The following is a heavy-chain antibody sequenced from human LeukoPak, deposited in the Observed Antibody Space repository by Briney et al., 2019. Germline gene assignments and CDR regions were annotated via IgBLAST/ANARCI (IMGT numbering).Heavy chain of an antibody. CDR2: IYYSGST. V-gene: IGHV4-39*01. J-gene: IGHJ4*02. Sequence: PSETVSLTCTVSGGSISSSSYYWGWIRQPPGKGLEWIGSIYYSGSTYYNPSLKSRVTISVDTSKNQFSLKLSSVTAADTAVYYCARHAWYSSGWYGFYWGQGTLVTVSS. D-gene: IGHD6-19*01. CDR1: GGSISSSSYY. CDR3: ARHAWYSSGWYGFY.